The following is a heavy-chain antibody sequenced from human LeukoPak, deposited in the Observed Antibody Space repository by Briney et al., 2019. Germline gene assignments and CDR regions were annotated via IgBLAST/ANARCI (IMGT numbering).Heavy chain of an antibody. V-gene: IGHV4-34*01. J-gene: IGHJ4*02. CDR1: GGSFSGYY. D-gene: IGHD1-26*01. CDR3: ARVVGATRNMSVDY. Sequence: PSETLSLTCAVYGGSFSGYYWSWIRQPPGKGLEWIGEINHSGSTNYNPSLKSRVTISVDTSKNQFSLKLSSVTAADTAVYYCARVVGATRNMSVDYWGQGTLVTVSS. CDR2: INHSGST.